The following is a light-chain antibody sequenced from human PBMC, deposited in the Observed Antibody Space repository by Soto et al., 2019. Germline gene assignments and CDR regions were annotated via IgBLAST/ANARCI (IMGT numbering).Light chain of an antibody. CDR3: QQYNSYLT. Sequence: DIQMTQSPSTLSASVGDRVTIACRASQSISSWLAWYQQKPGKAPKLLIYDASSLESGVPSRFSGSGSGTEFTLTISSLQPDDFATYYCQQYNSYLTFGQGTKLEIK. J-gene: IGKJ1*01. CDR2: DAS. V-gene: IGKV1-5*01. CDR1: QSISSW.